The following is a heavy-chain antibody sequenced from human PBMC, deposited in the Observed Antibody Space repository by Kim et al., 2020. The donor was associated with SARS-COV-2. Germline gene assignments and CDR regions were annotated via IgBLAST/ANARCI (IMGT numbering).Heavy chain of an antibody. J-gene: IGHJ4*02. CDR2: IYYSGST. D-gene: IGHD4-17*01. Sequence: SETLSLTCTVSGGSISSYYWSWIRQPPGKGLEWIGYIYYSGSTNYNPSLKSRVTISVDTSKNQFSLKLSSVTAADTAVYYCARGTVTTFSFHYFDYWGQGTLVTVSS. V-gene: IGHV4-59*13. CDR3: ARGTVTTFSFHYFDY. CDR1: GGSISSYY.